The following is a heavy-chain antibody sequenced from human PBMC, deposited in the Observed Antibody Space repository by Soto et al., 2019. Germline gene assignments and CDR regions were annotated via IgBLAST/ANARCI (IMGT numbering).Heavy chain of an antibody. D-gene: IGHD6-13*01. Sequence: AETLARTFPVSVDSITTYYWSWIRQPAGKVLELIGRIDTSGNTNYNPSLKSRVTMSVDTSKKHCSLKLTSVTDADTAVYYCARTLPKLLMPGSWYRWWFDPWGQGTLVNVSS. J-gene: IGHJ5*02. V-gene: IGHV4-4*07. CDR3: ARTLPKLLMPGSWYRWWFDP. CDR1: VDSITTYY. CDR2: IDTSGNT.